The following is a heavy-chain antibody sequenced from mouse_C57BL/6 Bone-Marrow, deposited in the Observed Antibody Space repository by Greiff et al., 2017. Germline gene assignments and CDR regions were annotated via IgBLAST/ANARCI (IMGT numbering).Heavy chain of an antibody. CDR3: ITRYDYDYYAMDY. CDR2: IDPEDGDT. CDR1: GFNIKDYY. V-gene: IGHV14-1*01. J-gene: IGHJ4*01. D-gene: IGHD2-4*01. Sequence: VQLQQSGAELVRPGASVKLSCTASGFNIKDYYMHWVKQRPEQGLEWIGRIDPEDGDTEYAPKFQGKATMTADTSSNTAYLQLSSLTSEDTAVYYGITRYDYDYYAMDYWGQGTSVTVSS.